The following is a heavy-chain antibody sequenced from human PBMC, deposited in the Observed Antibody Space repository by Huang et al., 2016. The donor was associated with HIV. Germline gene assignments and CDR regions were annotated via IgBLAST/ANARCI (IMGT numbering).Heavy chain of an antibody. V-gene: IGHV4-59*01. J-gene: IGHJ3*02. CDR3: ARGPSPWLQEAFDI. Sequence: QVQLQESGPGLVKPSETLSLTCTVSGGSISSYYWSWIRQPPGKGREGIGYIYYSGSTNYNPAIKSRVTISVDTSKNQFSLKLRSVTAADTAVYYCARGPSPWLQEAFDIWGQGTMVTVSS. CDR1: GGSISSYY. D-gene: IGHD5-12*01. CDR2: IYYSGST.